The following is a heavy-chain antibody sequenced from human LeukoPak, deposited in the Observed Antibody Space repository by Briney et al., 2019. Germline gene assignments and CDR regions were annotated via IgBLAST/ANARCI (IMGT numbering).Heavy chain of an antibody. CDR3: ACRDLTSTWSFP. J-gene: IGHJ5*02. V-gene: IGHV5-51*01. D-gene: IGHD6-13*01. Sequence: GESLKISCQGFGYSFTSYWIGWVRQMPGKGMEWMGFIYPGDSRIRYNPSFQGQVTISVDKSISTAYQQWVSLKASDTAMYYCACRDLTSTWSFPWGQGTLVTVSS. CDR2: IYPGDSRI. CDR1: GYSFTSYW.